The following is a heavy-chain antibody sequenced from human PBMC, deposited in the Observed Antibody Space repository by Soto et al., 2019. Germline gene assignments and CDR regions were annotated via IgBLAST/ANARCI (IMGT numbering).Heavy chain of an antibody. Sequence: EVQLVESGGGLVQPGGSLRLSCAASGFTVSSNAMSWVRQAPGKGLEWVSVIHSGGSTYYADSVKGRFTISRDNSKNTLFSQMNGLRAEDTALYYCARGVAPGTSAPDYWGQGTLVIVSS. V-gene: IGHV3-66*01. CDR1: GFTVSSNA. CDR3: ARGVAPGTSAPDY. D-gene: IGHD6-13*01. CDR2: IHSGGST. J-gene: IGHJ4*02.